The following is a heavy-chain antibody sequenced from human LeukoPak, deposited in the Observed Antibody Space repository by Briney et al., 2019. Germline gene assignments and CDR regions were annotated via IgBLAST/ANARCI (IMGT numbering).Heavy chain of an antibody. CDR2: ISSSSSYV. V-gene: IGHV3-21*01. CDR3: ARAGDYGDFFDY. CDR1: GFTFSSYS. J-gene: IGHJ4*02. Sequence: GGCLRLSCAASGFTFSSYSMNWVRQAPGKGLEWVSSISSSSSYVYYADSVKGRFTISRDNAKNSLYLQMNSLRAEDTAVYYCARAGDYGDFFDYWGQGTLVTVSS. D-gene: IGHD4-17*01.